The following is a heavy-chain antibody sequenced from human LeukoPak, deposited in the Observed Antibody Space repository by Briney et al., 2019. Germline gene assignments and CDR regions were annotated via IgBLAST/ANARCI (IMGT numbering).Heavy chain of an antibody. J-gene: IGHJ5*02. V-gene: IGHV1-69*05. Sequence: SVKVSCKASGGTFSRYAISWVRQAPGQGLEWMGGIIPIFGTANYAQKFQGRVTITTDESTSTAYMELSSLRSEDTAVYYCARGLGYSSSPSWFDPWGQGTLVTVSS. CDR3: ARGLGYSSSPSWFDP. CDR2: IIPIFGTA. D-gene: IGHD6-6*01. CDR1: GGTFSRYA.